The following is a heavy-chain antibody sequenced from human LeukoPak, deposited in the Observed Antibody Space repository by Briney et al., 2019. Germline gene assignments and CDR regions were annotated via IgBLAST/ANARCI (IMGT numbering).Heavy chain of an antibody. CDR3: TRVGYIDEGIDY. J-gene: IGHJ4*02. D-gene: IGHD5-24*01. V-gene: IGHV3-53*01. CDR1: GFTVSSNY. Sequence: GGSLRLSCAASGFTVSSNYMSWVRQAPGKGLEWVSVIYSGGSTYYADSVKGRFTISRDNSKNTLYLQMNSLRAEDTAIYYCTRVGYIDEGIDYWGQGTLVTVSS. CDR2: IYSGGST.